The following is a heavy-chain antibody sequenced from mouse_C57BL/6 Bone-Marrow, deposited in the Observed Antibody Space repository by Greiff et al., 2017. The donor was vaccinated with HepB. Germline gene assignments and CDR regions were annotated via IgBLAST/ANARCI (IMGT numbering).Heavy chain of an antibody. D-gene: IGHD1-1*01. V-gene: IGHV14-3*01. Sequence: DVKLQESVAELVRPGASVKLSCTASGFNIKNTYMHWVKQRPEQGLEWIGRIDPANGNTKYAPKFQGKATITADTSSNTAYLQLSSLTSEDPAIYYCATFITTVVALDYWGQGTTLTVSS. CDR3: ATFITTVVALDY. CDR2: IDPANGNT. CDR1: GFNIKNTY. J-gene: IGHJ2*01.